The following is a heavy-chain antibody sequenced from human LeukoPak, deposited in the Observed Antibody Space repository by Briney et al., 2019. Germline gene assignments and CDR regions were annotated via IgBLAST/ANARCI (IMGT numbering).Heavy chain of an antibody. J-gene: IGHJ4*02. CDR2: IWYDGSNK. CDR3: ARDFTRGPIDY. CDR1: GFTFSSYG. Sequence: GRSLRLSCAASGFTFSSYGMHWVRQAPGKGLEWVAVIWYDGSNKYYADSVKGRFTISRDNSKNTLYLQMNSLRAEDTAVYYCARDFTRGPIDYWGQGTRVTVSS. V-gene: IGHV3-33*01. D-gene: IGHD3/OR15-3a*01.